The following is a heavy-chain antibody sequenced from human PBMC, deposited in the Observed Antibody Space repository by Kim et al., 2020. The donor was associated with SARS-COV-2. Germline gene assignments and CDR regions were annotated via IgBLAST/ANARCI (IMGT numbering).Heavy chain of an antibody. CDR3: ARALDGYTLCY. V-gene: IGHV3-66*01. CDR1: GFTVSSNY. J-gene: IGHJ4*02. CDR2: IYSGGST. D-gene: IGHD5-12*01. Sequence: GGSLRLSCAASGFTVSSNYMSWVRQAPGKGLEWVSVIYSGGSTYYADSVKGRFTISRDNSKNTLYLQMNSLRAEDTAVYYCARALDGYTLCYWGQGTLVTVSS.